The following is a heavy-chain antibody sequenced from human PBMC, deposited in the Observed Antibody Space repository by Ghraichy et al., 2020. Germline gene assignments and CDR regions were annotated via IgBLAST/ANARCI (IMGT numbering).Heavy chain of an antibody. J-gene: IGHJ4*02. CDR3: VRGNFYDVKYYFES. CDR2: LSHSGGT. Sequence: SQTLSLTCNVSGYSISSGHYWGWIRQPPGRGLEWIGSLSHSGGTYYRSSLKSRVTMSVDTSKNQLSLKMTSATAADTAVYYCVRGNFYDVKYYFESWGQGTQVTVSS. D-gene: IGHD3-16*01. CDR1: GYSISSGHY. V-gene: IGHV4-38-2*02.